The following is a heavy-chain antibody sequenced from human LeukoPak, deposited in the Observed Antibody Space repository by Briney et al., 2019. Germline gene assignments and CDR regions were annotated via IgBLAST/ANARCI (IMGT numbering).Heavy chain of an antibody. CDR2: IYYSGST. J-gene: IGHJ5*02. V-gene: IGHV4-59*01. CDR1: GGSISSYY. CDR3: ARGYSSSWYRMVWFDP. D-gene: IGHD6-13*01. Sequence: PSETLSLTCTVSGGSISSYYWSWIRQPPGKGLEWTGYIYYSGSTNYNPSLKSQVTISVDTSKNQFSLKLSSVTAADTAVYYCARGYSSSWYRMVWFDPWGQGTLVTVSS.